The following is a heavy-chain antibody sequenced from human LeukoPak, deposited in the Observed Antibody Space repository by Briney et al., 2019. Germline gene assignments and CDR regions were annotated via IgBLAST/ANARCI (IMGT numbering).Heavy chain of an antibody. CDR3: ALGSWSGYLEGWFDP. CDR2: ISGSGGST. J-gene: IGHJ5*02. Sequence: GGSLRLSCAASGFTFSSYAMHWVRLAPGKGLEWVSAISGSGGSTYYADSVKGRFTISRDNSKNTLYLQMNSLRAEDTAVFYCALGSWSGYLEGWFDPRGQGTLVTVSS. D-gene: IGHD3-3*01. V-gene: IGHV3-23*01. CDR1: GFTFSSYA.